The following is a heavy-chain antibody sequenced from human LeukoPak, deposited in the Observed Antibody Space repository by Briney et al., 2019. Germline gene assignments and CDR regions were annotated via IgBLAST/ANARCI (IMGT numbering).Heavy chain of an antibody. CDR3: ARGSMVPTTADY. V-gene: IGHV1-2*02. Sequence: ASVTVSCKASGYTFTGYYMHWVRQAPGQGLEWMGWINPNSGGTNYAQKFQGRVTMTRDTSISTAYMELSRLRSDDTAVYYCARGSMVPTTADYWSQGTLVTVSS. CDR1: GYTFTGYY. CDR2: INPNSGGT. J-gene: IGHJ4*02. D-gene: IGHD3-10*01.